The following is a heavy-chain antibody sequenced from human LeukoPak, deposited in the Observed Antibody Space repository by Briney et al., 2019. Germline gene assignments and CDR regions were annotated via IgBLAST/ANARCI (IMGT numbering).Heavy chain of an antibody. V-gene: IGHV5-51*01. CDR2: IYPRTSEA. CDR3: ARHRLGSYSRNHAFDI. CDR1: AYDFAIYW. D-gene: IGHD1-26*01. Sequence: GESLKISCEASAYDFAIYWIGWVRQMPGKGLEWMGLIYPRTSEATYSPSFQGQVTMSVDKSFNTVYLQWSSLRASDTAMYYCARHRLGSYSRNHAFDIWGQGTMVTVSS. J-gene: IGHJ3*02.